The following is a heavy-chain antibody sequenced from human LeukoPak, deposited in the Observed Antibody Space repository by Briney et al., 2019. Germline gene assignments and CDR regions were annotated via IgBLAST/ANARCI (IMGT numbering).Heavy chain of an antibody. CDR3: ARAATIVVVIAYYFDY. J-gene: IGHJ4*02. D-gene: IGHD3-22*01. CDR2: ISYDGSNK. CDR1: GFTFSSYA. V-gene: IGHV3-30-3*01. Sequence: PGGSLRLSCAASGFTFSSYAMHWARQAPGKGLEWVAVISYDGSNKYYADSVKGRFTISRDNSKNTLYLQMNSLRAEDTAVYYCARAATIVVVIAYYFDYWGQGTLVTVSS.